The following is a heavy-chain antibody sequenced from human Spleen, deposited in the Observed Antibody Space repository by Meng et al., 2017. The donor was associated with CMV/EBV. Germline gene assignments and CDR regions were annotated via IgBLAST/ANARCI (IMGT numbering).Heavy chain of an antibody. CDR3: ARDPDYDSSGYRYGMDV. D-gene: IGHD3-22*01. V-gene: IGHV4-61*08. J-gene: IGHJ6*02. Sequence: SETLSLTCTVSGGSISSSVYYWGWVRQPPGRGLEWIGYVYYSGLTNYSPSLKSRVTISVDTAKNQFSLKLRSVTAADTAVYYCARDPDYDSSGYRYGMDVWGQGTAVTVSS. CDR2: VYYSGLT. CDR1: GGSISSSVYY.